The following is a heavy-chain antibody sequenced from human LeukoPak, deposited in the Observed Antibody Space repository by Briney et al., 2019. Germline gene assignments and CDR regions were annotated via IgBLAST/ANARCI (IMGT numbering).Heavy chain of an antibody. CDR1: DDSISNFY. V-gene: IGHV4-59*08. CDR2: AHYSGNT. CDR3: ARRQRSSWYFDY. D-gene: IGHD6-13*01. J-gene: IGHJ4*02. Sequence: SETLSLTCTVSDDSISNFYWSWIRQPPEKGLEWIGFAHYSGNTYYNPSLTSRVTMSLDTSENQFSLKLTSMTAADSAVYYCARRQRSSWYFDYWGQGTQVTVSS.